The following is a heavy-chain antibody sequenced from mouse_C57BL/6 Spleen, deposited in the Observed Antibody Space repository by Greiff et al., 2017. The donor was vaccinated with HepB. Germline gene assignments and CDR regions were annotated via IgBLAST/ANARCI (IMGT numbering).Heavy chain of an antibody. CDR1: GYTFTDYN. CDR3: AKYYYDYDGWYFDV. Sequence: VQLKESGPELVKPGASVKMSCKASGYTFTDYNMHWVKQSHGKSLEWIGYINPNNGGTSYNQKFKGKATLTVNKSSSTAYMELRSLTSEDSAVYYSAKYYYDYDGWYFDVWGTGTTVTVSS. D-gene: IGHD2-4*01. V-gene: IGHV1-22*01. CDR2: INPNNGGT. J-gene: IGHJ1*03.